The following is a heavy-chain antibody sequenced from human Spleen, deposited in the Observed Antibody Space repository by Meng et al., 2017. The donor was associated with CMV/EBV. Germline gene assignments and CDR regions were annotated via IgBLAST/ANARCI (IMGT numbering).Heavy chain of an antibody. D-gene: IGHD1-7*01. Sequence: FSSYTISWVRQAHGQGLEWMGRIIPILGIANYAQKFQGRVTITADKSTSTAYMELSSLRSEDTAVYYCARATTKFSGWVYYYYGMDVWGQGTTVTVSS. V-gene: IGHV1-69*02. CDR2: IIPILGIA. J-gene: IGHJ6*02. CDR3: ARATTKFSGWVYYYYGMDV. CDR1: FSSYT.